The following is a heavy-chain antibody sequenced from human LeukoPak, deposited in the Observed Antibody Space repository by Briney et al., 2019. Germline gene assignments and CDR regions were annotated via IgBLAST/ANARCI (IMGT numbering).Heavy chain of an antibody. D-gene: IGHD1-7*01. V-gene: IGHV4-38-2*02. Sequence: PSETLSLTCTVSNYSISTGYSWGWIRQPPGKGLEWIGSIYHTGNTYYNPSLKSRVTISVDTSKNQFSLRLNSVTAADTAVYSCARDSIHRRTTPFDYWGQGTLVTVSS. CDR1: NYSISTGYS. J-gene: IGHJ4*02. CDR2: IYHTGNT. CDR3: ARDSIHRRTTPFDY.